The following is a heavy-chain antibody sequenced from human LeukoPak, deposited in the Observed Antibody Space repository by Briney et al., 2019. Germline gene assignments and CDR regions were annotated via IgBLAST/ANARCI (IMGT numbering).Heavy chain of an antibody. CDR3: ARATQSYYYYLDV. V-gene: IGHV3-43*01. D-gene: IGHD2-15*01. J-gene: IGHJ6*03. CDR1: GFTFNGYT. Sequence: GGSLRLSCAASGFTFNGYTMHWVRQAPGKGLEWVSLIRWDGGSTYYADSVKGRFTISRDNSKNSLYLQMNSLRTEDTAFYYCARATQSYYYYLDVWGTGTTVTVSS. CDR2: IRWDGGST.